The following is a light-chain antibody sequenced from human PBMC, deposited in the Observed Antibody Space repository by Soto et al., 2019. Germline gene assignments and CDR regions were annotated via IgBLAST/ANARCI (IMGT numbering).Light chain of an antibody. Sequence: QSVLTQPPTASGTPGQRGTISCSGSSSNIGSNYVYWYQQLPGTAPKLLIYTNNQRPSGVPDRFSGSKSGTSASLAISGLRSEDEADYYCAAWDDPLSGPYVVFGGGTKLTVL. V-gene: IGLV1-47*01. J-gene: IGLJ2*01. CDR3: AAWDDPLSGPYVV. CDR1: SSNIGSNY. CDR2: TNN.